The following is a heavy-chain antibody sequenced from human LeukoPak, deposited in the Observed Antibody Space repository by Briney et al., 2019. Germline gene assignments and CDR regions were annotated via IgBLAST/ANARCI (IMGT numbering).Heavy chain of an antibody. CDR2: IKQDGSEK. Sequence: GGSLRLSCAASGFTFSSYWMSWVRQAPGKGLEWVANIKQDGSEKYYVDSVKGRFTISRDNAKNSLYLQMNSLRAEDTAVYYCARGVSLYYDFWGGIRLYFDYWGQGTLVTVSS. J-gene: IGHJ4*02. D-gene: IGHD3-3*01. CDR3: ARGVSLYYDFWGGIRLYFDY. CDR1: GFTFSSYW. V-gene: IGHV3-7*01.